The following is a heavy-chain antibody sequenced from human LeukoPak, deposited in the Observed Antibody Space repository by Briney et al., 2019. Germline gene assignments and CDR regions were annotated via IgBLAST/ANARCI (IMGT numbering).Heavy chain of an antibody. Sequence: GRSLRLSCAASGFTFSSYGMHWVRRAPGKGLEWVAVIWYDGSNKYYADSVKGRFTISRDNSKNTLYLQMNSLRAEDTAVYYCARDRGSYWDGGNDYWGQGTLVTVSS. J-gene: IGHJ4*02. V-gene: IGHV3-33*01. CDR3: ARDRGSYWDGGNDY. CDR1: GFTFSSYG. CDR2: IWYDGSNK. D-gene: IGHD1-26*01.